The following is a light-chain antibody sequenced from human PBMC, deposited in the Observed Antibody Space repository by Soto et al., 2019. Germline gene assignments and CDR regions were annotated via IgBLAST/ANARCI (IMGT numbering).Light chain of an antibody. CDR2: RAS. Sequence: DIQMTQSPSTLSASVGDRVTITCRASQSISGWLAWYQQKPGTAPQLLIYRASSLESGVPSRFSGSGSGTEFTLTISSLQPDDFATYYCQQYNNLPFTFGPGTKVDIK. V-gene: IGKV1-5*03. CDR3: QQYNNLPFT. CDR1: QSISGW. J-gene: IGKJ3*01.